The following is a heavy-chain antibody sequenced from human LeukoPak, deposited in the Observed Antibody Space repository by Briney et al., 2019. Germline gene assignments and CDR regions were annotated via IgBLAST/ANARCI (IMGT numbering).Heavy chain of an antibody. CDR2: ISSNGGST. CDR3: ATDHDYYDSSGYYSFCDY. Sequence: PGGSLRLSCSASGFTFSSYAMHWVRQAPGKGLEYVSAISSNGGSTYYADSVKGRFTISRDNSKNTLYLQMSSLRAEDTAVYYCATDHDYYDSSGYYSFCDYWGQGTLVTVSS. CDR1: GFTFSSYA. D-gene: IGHD3-22*01. J-gene: IGHJ4*02. V-gene: IGHV3-64D*09.